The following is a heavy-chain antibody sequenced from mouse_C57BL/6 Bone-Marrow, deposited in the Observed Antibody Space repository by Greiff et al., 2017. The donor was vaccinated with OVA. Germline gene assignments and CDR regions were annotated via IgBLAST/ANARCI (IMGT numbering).Heavy chain of an antibody. D-gene: IGHD1-1*01. V-gene: IGHV5-17*01. CDR1: GFTFSDYG. J-gene: IGHJ2*01. CDR3: ARGGSSYNDY. Sequence: EVNVVESGGGLVKPGGSLKLSCAASGFTFSDYGMHWVRQAPEKGLEWVAYISSGSSTIYYADTVKGRFTISRDNAKNTLFLHMTSLRSEDTDMYYCARGGSSYNDYWGQGTTLTVSS. CDR2: ISSGSSTI.